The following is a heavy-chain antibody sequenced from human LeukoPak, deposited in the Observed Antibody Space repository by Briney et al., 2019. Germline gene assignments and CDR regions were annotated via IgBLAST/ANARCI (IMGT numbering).Heavy chain of an antibody. D-gene: IGHD3-10*01. CDR2: IYYSGST. CDR3: ARRGGNGYYYGSGSYYFDF. CDR1: GGSISSRIYS. J-gene: IGHJ4*02. Sequence: PSETLSLTCTVSGGSISSRIYSWGWIRQPRGKGLERIGGIYYSGSTYYNPSLKRRVTISLDNSKNQFSLKLSPVTAADTAVYYCARRGGNGYYYGSGSYYFDFWGQGTLVTVSS. V-gene: IGHV4-39*01.